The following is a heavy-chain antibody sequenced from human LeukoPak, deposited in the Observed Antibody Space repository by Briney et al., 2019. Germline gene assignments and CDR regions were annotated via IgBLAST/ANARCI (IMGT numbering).Heavy chain of an antibody. CDR1: GGSISSSSYY. D-gene: IGHD3-3*01. J-gene: IGHJ4*02. CDR3: ARTPRTPYDFWSGYTVYFDY. Sequence: SGTLSLTCTVSGGSISSSSYYWGWIRQPPGKGLEWIGSIYYSGSTYYNPSLKSRVTISVDTSKNQFSLKLSSVTAADTAVYYCARTPRTPYDFWSGYTVYFDYWGQGTLVTVSS. V-gene: IGHV4-39*01. CDR2: IYYSGST.